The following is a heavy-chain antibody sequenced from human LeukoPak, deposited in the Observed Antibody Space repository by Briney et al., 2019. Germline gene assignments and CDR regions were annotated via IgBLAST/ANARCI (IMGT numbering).Heavy chain of an antibody. V-gene: IGHV3-64*01. CDR1: GFTFSSYA. Sequence: PGGSLRLSCAASGFTFSSYAMHWVRQAPGKGLEYVSAISSNGGSTYYANSVKGRFTISRDNSKNTPYLQMGSLRAEDMAVYYCARDPSGDCSGGSCYDPYFDYWGQGTLVTVSS. J-gene: IGHJ4*02. CDR3: ARDPSGDCSGGSCYDPYFDY. CDR2: ISSNGGST. D-gene: IGHD2-15*01.